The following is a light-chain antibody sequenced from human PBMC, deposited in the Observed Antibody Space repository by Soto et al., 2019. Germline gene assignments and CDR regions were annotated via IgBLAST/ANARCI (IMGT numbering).Light chain of an antibody. CDR2: YDS. CDR1: NIGSKS. CDR3: QVWDSSSDPVV. J-gene: IGLJ2*01. Sequence: SYELTQPPSVSVAPGKTARITCGGNNIGSKSVHWYQQKPGQAPVLVIYYDSDRPSGLPARFSGSNSGNTATLTISRVEAGDEADYYCQVWDSSSDPVVFGGGTKLTVL. V-gene: IGLV3-21*04.